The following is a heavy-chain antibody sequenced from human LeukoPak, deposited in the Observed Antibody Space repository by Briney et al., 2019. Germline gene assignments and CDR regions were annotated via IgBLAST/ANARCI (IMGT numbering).Heavy chain of an antibody. CDR1: GGSISSYY. J-gene: IGHJ3*02. CDR2: IYTSGST. Sequence: SETLSLTRTVSGGSISSYYWSWIRQPAGKGLEWIGRIYTSGSTNYNPSLKSRVTISVDTSKNQFSLKLSSVTAADTAVYYCARVRAIFGVAQDAFDIWGQGTMVTVSS. D-gene: IGHD3-3*01. CDR3: ARVRAIFGVAQDAFDI. V-gene: IGHV4-4*07.